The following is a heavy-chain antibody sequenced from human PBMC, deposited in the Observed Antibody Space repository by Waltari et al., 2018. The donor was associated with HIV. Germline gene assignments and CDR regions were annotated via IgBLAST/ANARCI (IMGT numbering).Heavy chain of an antibody. CDR2: IYYRGST. Sequence: QLQLQESGPGLVKPSETLSLTCTVSGVSISSSSYYWGWIRQPPGKGLEWIGSIYYRGSTYYNPSLKSRVTISVDTSKNQFSLKLSSVTAADTAVYYCARDLSDYGDPAGGYWGQGTLVTVSS. V-gene: IGHV4-39*07. CDR3: ARDLSDYGDPAGGY. J-gene: IGHJ4*02. CDR1: GVSISSSSYY. D-gene: IGHD4-17*01.